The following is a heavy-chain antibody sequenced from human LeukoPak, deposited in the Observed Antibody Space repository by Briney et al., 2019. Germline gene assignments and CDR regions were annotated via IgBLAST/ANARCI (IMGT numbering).Heavy chain of an antibody. CDR3: ARSTVVTRYGDY. CDR2: INPNSGDT. D-gene: IGHD4-23*01. Sequence: ASVKVSCKAFGYRFTGYYIHWVRQAPGQGLEWMGWINPNSGDTNSAQKFQGRVTMTRDTSISTAYMELSRLKSDDTAVYYCARSTVVTRYGDYWGQGTLVAVSS. V-gene: IGHV1-2*02. J-gene: IGHJ4*02. CDR1: GYRFTGYY.